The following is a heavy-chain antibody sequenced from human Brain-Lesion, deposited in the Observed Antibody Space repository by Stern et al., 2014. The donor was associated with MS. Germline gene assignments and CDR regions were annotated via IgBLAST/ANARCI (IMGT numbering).Heavy chain of an antibody. CDR2: IIPIFGST. CDR3: AKDGPALVTNWFDP. V-gene: IGHV1-69*06. D-gene: IGHD5-18*01. CDR1: GGTFGTYP. J-gene: IGHJ5*02. Sequence: QVQLVQSGPEVKKPGSSVQVSCKASGGTFGTYPITWLRQAPGQGLEWMGRIIPIFGSTNYAQKFQGRVTITADRSTTTVYMKLSSLKSDDAAVYYCAKDGPALVTNWFDPWGRGTLVTVSS.